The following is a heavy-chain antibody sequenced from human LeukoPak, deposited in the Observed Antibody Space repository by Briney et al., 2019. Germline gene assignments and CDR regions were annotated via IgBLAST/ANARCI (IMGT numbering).Heavy chain of an antibody. CDR3: ARFYYYDSSGYWTDY. Sequence: SETLSLTCAVYGGSFSGYYWSWIRQPPGKGLEWIGEINRSGSTNYNPSLKSRVTISVDTSKNQFSLKLSSVTAADTAVYYCARFYYYDSSGYWTDYWGQGTLVTVSS. CDR2: INRSGST. CDR1: GGSFSGYY. D-gene: IGHD3-22*01. J-gene: IGHJ4*02. V-gene: IGHV4-34*01.